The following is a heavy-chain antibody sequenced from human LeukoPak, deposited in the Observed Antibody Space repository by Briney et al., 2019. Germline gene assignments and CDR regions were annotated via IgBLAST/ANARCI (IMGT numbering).Heavy chain of an antibody. Sequence: SETLSLTYTVSGGSTSSYYWSWIRQPPGKGLEWIGYIYYSGSTNYNPSLKSRVTISVDTSKNQFSLKLSSVTAADTAVYYCARHDGMDVWGQGTTVTVSS. V-gene: IGHV4-59*08. CDR3: ARHDGMDV. CDR1: GGSTSSYY. CDR2: IYYSGST. J-gene: IGHJ6*02.